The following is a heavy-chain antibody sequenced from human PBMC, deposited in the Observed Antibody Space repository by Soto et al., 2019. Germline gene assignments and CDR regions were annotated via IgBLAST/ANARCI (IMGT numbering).Heavy chain of an antibody. J-gene: IGHJ6*02. V-gene: IGHV1-18*04. D-gene: IGHD6-6*01. CDR2: TSAYNGNT. Sequence: QVQLVQSGAEVKKPGASVKVSCKASGYTFTSYGISWVRQAPGQGLEWMGWTSAYNGNTNYAQKLQGRVTTATDTPTNTAYKELRSPGSDHTAVYYYARALYIAARQTPLFYYYGMAVLGPGTTVPVS. CDR1: GYTFTSYG. CDR3: ARALYIAARQTPLFYYYGMAV.